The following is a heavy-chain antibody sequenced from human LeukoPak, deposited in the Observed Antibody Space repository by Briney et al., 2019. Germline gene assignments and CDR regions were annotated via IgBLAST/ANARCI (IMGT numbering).Heavy chain of an antibody. V-gene: IGHV3-20*04. CDR1: GFNSGVNFDEFG. CDR2: INWNGGST. CDR3: AREEGDGFDV. Sequence: PGGSLRLSCAASGFNSGVNFDEFGMNWVRQAPGKGLEWVSGINWNGGSTGYADSVKGRFTISRDNAKSSLYLQMNSLRAEDTALYYCAREEGDGFDVWGQGTMVTVSS. J-gene: IGHJ3*01.